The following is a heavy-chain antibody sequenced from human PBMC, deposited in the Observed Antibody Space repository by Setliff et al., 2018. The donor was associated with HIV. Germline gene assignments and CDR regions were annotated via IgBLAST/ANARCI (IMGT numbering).Heavy chain of an antibody. V-gene: IGHV4-39*01. D-gene: IGHD3-3*01. Sequence: SETLSLTCTVSGGSISSSSYYWGWIRQPPGKGLEWIGSIYYSGSTYYNPSLKSRVTTSVDISKNQFSLKLSSVTAADTAVYYCARLHIRFRSQDWAAVDVWGQGTTVTVSS. CDR1: GGSISSSSYY. J-gene: IGHJ6*02. CDR3: ARLHIRFRSQDWAAVDV. CDR2: IYYSGST.